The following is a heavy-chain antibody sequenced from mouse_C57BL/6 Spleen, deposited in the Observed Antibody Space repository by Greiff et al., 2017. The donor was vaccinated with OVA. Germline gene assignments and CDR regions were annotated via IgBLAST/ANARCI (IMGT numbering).Heavy chain of an antibody. CDR3: AREDGNYVAY. J-gene: IGHJ3*01. V-gene: IGHV1-26*01. Sequence: VQLQQSGPELVKPGASVKISCKASGYTFTDYYMNWVKQSHGKSLEWIGDINPNNGGTSYNQKFKGKATLTVDKSSSTAYMELRSLTSEDSAVYYCAREDGNYVAYWGQGTLVTVSA. CDR2: INPNNGGT. D-gene: IGHD2-1*01. CDR1: GYTFTDYY.